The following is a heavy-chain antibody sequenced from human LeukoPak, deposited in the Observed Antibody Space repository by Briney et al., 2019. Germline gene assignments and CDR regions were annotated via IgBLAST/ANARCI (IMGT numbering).Heavy chain of an antibody. CDR2: INHSGST. CDR3: ARGGAGFLEWLLSSYYYYYGMDV. Sequence: SETLSLTCAVYGGSFSGYYWSWIRQPPGKGLEWIGEINHSGSTNYNPSLKSRVTISVDTSKNQFSLKLSSVTAADTAVYYYARGGAGFLEWLLSSYYYYYGMDVWGQGTTVTVSS. J-gene: IGHJ6*02. D-gene: IGHD3-3*01. CDR1: GGSFSGYY. V-gene: IGHV4-34*01.